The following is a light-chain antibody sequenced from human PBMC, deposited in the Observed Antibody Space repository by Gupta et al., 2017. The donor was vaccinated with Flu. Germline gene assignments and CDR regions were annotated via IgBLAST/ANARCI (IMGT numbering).Light chain of an antibody. CDR2: LAF. CDR3: MQALETPVT. V-gene: IGKV2-28*01. Sequence: IVMTQSPLSLSVTPGEPAFISCRSSQSLLHSNGYNYLDWYLQKPGQSPQLLIYLAFNRASGVPDRFSGSGSGTDFTLKISRVEAEDVGVYYCMQALETPVTFGGGTKVEIK. J-gene: IGKJ4*01. CDR1: QSLLHSNGYNY.